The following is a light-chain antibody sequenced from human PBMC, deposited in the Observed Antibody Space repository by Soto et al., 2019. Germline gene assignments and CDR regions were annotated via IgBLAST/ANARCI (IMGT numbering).Light chain of an antibody. CDR3: QQYGSSPPWT. CDR2: GAS. V-gene: IGKV3-20*01. J-gene: IGKJ1*01. Sequence: EVGMTPSPATLSVSPGERATLSCRASQSVSSNLAWYQQKPGQAPRLLIYGASNRATGIPDRFSGSGSGTDFTLTISRLEPEDFAVYYCQQYGSSPPWTFGQGTKVDNK. CDR1: QSVSSN.